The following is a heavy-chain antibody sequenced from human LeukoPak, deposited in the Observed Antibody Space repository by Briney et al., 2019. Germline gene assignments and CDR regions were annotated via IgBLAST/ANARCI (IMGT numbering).Heavy chain of an antibody. Sequence: DSVKGRFTISRDNSKNTLYLQMNSLRAEDTAVYYCAREYMVTEPHYYYYGMDVWGQGTTVTVSS. D-gene: IGHD2-21*02. CDR3: AREYMVTEPHYYYYGMDV. V-gene: IGHV3-30*07. J-gene: IGHJ6*02.